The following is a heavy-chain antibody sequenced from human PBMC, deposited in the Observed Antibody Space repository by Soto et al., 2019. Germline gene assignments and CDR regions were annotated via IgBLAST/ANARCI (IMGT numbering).Heavy chain of an antibody. V-gene: IGHV1-8*01. CDR1: GYTFTSYD. CDR2: MNPNSGNT. CDR3: ARARVCVLRLYYYGMDV. J-gene: IGHJ6*02. Sequence: QVQLVQSGAEVKKPGASVKVSCKASGYTFTSYDINWVRQATGQGLEWMGWMNPNSGNTGYAQKFQGRVTMTRNNYISTAYMELSSIRSEATAEYYCARARVCVLRLYYYGMDVWGQGTNVTASS. D-gene: IGHD6-25*01.